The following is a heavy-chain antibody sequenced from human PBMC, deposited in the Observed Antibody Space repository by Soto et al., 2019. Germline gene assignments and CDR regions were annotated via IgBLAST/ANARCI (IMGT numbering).Heavy chain of an antibody. D-gene: IGHD3-10*01. CDR1: GYTFTSYG. V-gene: IGHV1-18*01. Sequence: GASVKVSCKASGYTFTSYGISWVRQAPGQGLEWMGWISAYNGNTNYAQKLQGRVTMTTDTSTSTAYMELRSLRSDDTAVYYCARDREWFGELLSPYYGMDVWGQGTTVTVSS. CDR3: ARDREWFGELLSPYYGMDV. CDR2: ISAYNGNT. J-gene: IGHJ6*02.